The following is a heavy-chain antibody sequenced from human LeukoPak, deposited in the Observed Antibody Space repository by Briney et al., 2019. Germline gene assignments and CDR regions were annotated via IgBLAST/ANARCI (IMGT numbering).Heavy chain of an antibody. CDR1: GYTFTSYG. J-gene: IGHJ6*03. CDR3: ARDGIFEYSSSSRIYYYYYMDV. V-gene: IGHV1-18*01. D-gene: IGHD6-6*01. CDR2: ISAYNGNT. Sequence: ASVKVSCKASGYTFTSYGISWVRQAPGQGLEWMGWISAYNGNTNYAQKLQGRVTMTTDTSTSTAYMELRSLRSDDTAVYYCARDGIFEYSSSSRIYYYYYMDVWGKGTTVTVSS.